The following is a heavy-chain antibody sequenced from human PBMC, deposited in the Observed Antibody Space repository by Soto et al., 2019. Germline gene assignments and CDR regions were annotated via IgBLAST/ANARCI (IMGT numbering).Heavy chain of an antibody. J-gene: IGHJ4*02. Sequence: PGGSLRLSCAASGFTFSGYWMSWVRQAPGKGLEWVANIKQDGSEKYYVDSVKGRFTISRDNAKNSLYLQMNSLRAEDTAVYYCARDRSWYSPIDYWGQGTLVTVSS. D-gene: IGHD6-13*01. CDR1: GFTFSGYW. CDR3: ARDRSWYSPIDY. CDR2: IKQDGSEK. V-gene: IGHV3-7*01.